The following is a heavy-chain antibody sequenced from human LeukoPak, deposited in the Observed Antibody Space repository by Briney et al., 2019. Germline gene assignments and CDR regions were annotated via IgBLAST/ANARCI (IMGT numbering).Heavy chain of an antibody. Sequence: ASVKVSCKASGYTFTSSYMHWVRQAPGQGLEWMGIINPSGGSTDYAQKFQGRVTITRDTSASTAYMELGSLRSEDTAVYYCARRYCSGTSCYSPLDYWGQGTLVTVSS. V-gene: IGHV1-46*01. CDR1: GYTFTSSY. CDR3: ARRYCSGTSCYSPLDY. J-gene: IGHJ4*02. CDR2: INPSGGST. D-gene: IGHD2-2*01.